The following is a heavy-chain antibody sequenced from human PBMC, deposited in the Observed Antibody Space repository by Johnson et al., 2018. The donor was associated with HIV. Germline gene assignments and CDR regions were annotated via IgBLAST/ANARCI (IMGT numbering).Heavy chain of an antibody. J-gene: IGHJ3*02. CDR3: ARAYRSIMVRDPPDAFDI. V-gene: IGHV3-NL1*01. Sequence: QVQLVESGGGVVQPGRSLRLSCAASGFTFSSYGMHWVRQAPGKGLAWVSVIYRGGSTYYADSVKGRFTISRDNAKTSLYLQMNSLRAEDTAVYYCARAYRSIMVRDPPDAFDIWGQGTMVTVSS. CDR1: GFTFSSYG. CDR2: IYRGGST. D-gene: IGHD3-10*01.